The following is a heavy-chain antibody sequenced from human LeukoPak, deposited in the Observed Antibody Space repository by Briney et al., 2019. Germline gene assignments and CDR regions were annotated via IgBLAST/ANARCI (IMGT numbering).Heavy chain of an antibody. CDR2: IYYSGST. J-gene: IGHJ5*02. Sequence: SETLSLTCTVSGGSISSYYWSWIRQPPGKGLEWIGYIYYSGSTNYNPSLKSRVTISVDTSKNQFFLNLSSVTAADTAVYYCARDSLWFDPWGQGTLVTVSS. CDR1: GGSISSYY. V-gene: IGHV4-59*01. CDR3: ARDSLWFDP.